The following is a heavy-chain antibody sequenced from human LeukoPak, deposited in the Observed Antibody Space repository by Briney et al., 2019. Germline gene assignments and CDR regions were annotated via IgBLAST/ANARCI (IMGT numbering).Heavy chain of an antibody. J-gene: IGHJ6*02. V-gene: IGHV3-53*01. CDR2: IYRGGST. CDR1: GFTVSSNY. CDR3: ARDPSYYGMDV. Sequence: PGGSLRLSCAASGFTVSSNYMSWVRQAPGKGLEWVSVIYRGGSTYYADSVKGRFTISRDNSKNTLYLQMNSLRAEDTAVYYCARDPSYYGMDVWGQGTTVTVSS.